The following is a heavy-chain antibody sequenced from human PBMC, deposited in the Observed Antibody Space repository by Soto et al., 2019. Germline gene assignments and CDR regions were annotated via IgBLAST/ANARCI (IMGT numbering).Heavy chain of an antibody. CDR1: GYTFTSYG. V-gene: IGHV1-18*01. Sequence: ASVKVSCKASGYTFTSYGISWVRQAPGQGLEWMGWISAYNGTANYAQKFQGRVTITADESTSTAYMELSSLRSEDTAVYYCARGQGYYYYYGMDVWGQGTTVTVSS. CDR3: ARGQGYYYYYGMDV. J-gene: IGHJ6*02. CDR2: ISAYNGTA.